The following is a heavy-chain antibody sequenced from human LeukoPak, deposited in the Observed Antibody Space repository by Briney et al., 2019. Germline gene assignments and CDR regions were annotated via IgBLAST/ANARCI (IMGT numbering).Heavy chain of an antibody. CDR3: ARRSSSYYSLDY. D-gene: IGHD6-13*01. J-gene: IGHJ4*02. CDR2: IKQDGSEK. V-gene: IGHV3-7*01. CDR1: GLTFSTYW. Sequence: GGSLRLSCAASGLTFSTYWMTWVRQAPGKGLEWVANIKQDGSEKYYVHSVKGRFTISRDNTKNSLYLQMNRLRAEDTAVYYCARRSSSYYSLDYWGQGTLVTVSS.